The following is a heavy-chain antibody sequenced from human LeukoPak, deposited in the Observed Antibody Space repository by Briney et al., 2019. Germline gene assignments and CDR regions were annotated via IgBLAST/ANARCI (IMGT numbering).Heavy chain of an antibody. CDR1: GCTFTSYG. D-gene: IGHD1-26*01. J-gene: IGHJ4*02. CDR3: AGDGGSYFRDY. V-gene: IGHV1-18*01. Sequence: ASVKVSCKASGCTFTSYGISWVRQAPGQGLEWMGWISAYNGNTNYAQKLQGRVTMTTDTSTSEAYMELRGLRSDDTAVYYCAGDGGSYFRDYWGQGTLVTVSS. CDR2: ISAYNGNT.